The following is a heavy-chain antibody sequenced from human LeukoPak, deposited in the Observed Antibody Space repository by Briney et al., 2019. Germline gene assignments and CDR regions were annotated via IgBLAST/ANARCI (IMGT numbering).Heavy chain of an antibody. D-gene: IGHD2-2*01. CDR3: ARRALRYCSSTSCPAQYYGVDV. Sequence: GGSLRVSCAASGFIFSSYWMSWVRQAPGKGLEWVANIKEDGSEKYYVDSVKGRFTISRDNAKNSLYLQTNSLRAEDTAAYYCARRALRYCSSTSCPAQYYGVDVWGKGTTVTVSS. CDR2: IKEDGSEK. J-gene: IGHJ6*04. V-gene: IGHV3-7*03. CDR1: GFIFSSYW.